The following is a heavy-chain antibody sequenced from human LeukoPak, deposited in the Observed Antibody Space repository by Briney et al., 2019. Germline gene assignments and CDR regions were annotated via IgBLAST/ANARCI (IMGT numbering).Heavy chain of an antibody. Sequence: GGSLRLSCEASGLTFSNYAMNWVRQAPGKGLEWVSVMSGSGGSTYYADSVKGRFTSLRDNSKNTLYLQMNSLRAKDTAVYYCAKGTRITLSPFDYWGQGTLVTVSS. CDR1: GLTFSNYA. D-gene: IGHD3-10*01. CDR2: MSGSGGST. CDR3: AKGTRITLSPFDY. V-gene: IGHV3-23*01. J-gene: IGHJ4*02.